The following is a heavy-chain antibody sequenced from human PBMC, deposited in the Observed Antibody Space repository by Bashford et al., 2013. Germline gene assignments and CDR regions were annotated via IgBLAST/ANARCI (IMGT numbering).Heavy chain of an antibody. CDR3: ANWPYYYSLSVGYYFDY. CDR1: GYTFTGYY. CDR2: INPNSGGT. Sequence: ASVKVSCKASGYTFTGYYMHWVRQAPGQGLEWMGWINPNSGGTNYAQKFQGRVTMTRDTSISTAYMELSRLRSDDTAVYYCANWPYYYSLSVGYYFDYWGQGTLVTVSS. D-gene: IGHD3-9*01. J-gene: IGHJ4*02. V-gene: IGHV1-2*02.